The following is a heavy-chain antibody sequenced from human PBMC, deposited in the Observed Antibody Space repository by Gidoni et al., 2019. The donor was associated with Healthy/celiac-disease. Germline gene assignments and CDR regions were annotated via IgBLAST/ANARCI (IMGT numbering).Heavy chain of an antibody. CDR2: IYTSGST. D-gene: IGHD3-3*01. Sequence: QVQLQESGPGLVKPSQTLSLTCTVSGGSISRGSYYWSWIRQPAGKGLEWIGRIYTSGSTNYNPSLKSRVTISVDTSKNQFSLKLSSVTAADTAVYYCARDGDLWSGQGYGMDVWGQGTTVTVS. V-gene: IGHV4-61*02. CDR1: GGSISRGSYY. CDR3: ARDGDLWSGQGYGMDV. J-gene: IGHJ6*02.